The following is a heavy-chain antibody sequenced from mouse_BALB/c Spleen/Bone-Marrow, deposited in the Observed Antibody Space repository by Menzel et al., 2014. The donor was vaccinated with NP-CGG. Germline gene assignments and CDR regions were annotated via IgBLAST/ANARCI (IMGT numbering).Heavy chain of an antibody. CDR3: ARHGAGYDGGGY. V-gene: IGHV5-6*01. D-gene: IGHD2-2*01. CDR1: GFTFSSYG. Sequence: DVQLQESGGDLVKPGGSLKLSCAASGFTFSSYGMSWVRQTPDKRLEWVATISSGGSYTYYPDSVKGRFTISRDNAKNTLYLQMSSLKSEDTAMYYCARHGAGYDGGGYWGQGTTLTVSS. J-gene: IGHJ2*01. CDR2: ISSGGSYT.